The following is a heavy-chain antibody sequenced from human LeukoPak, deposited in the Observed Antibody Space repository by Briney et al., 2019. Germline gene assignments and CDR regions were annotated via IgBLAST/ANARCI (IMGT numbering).Heavy chain of an antibody. Sequence: GASVKVSCKASGYTFTSYGISWVRQAPGQGLEWMGWISAYNGNTNYAQKLQGRVSMTTDTSTSTAYMELRSLRSDDTAVYYCARSGSIAAAGTGGDYWGQGTLVTVSS. D-gene: IGHD6-13*01. J-gene: IGHJ4*02. CDR3: ARSGSIAAAGTGGDY. CDR2: ISAYNGNT. CDR1: GYTFTSYG. V-gene: IGHV1-18*01.